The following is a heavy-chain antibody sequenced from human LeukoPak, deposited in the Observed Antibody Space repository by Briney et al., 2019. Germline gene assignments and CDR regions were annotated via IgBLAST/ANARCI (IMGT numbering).Heavy chain of an antibody. CDR2: ISSSGSTI. CDR1: GFTFDDHG. Sequence: GGSLRLSCAASGFTFDDHGMTWVRQVPGKGLEWVSYISSSGSTIYYADSVKGRFTISRDNAKNSLYLQMNSLRAEDTAVYYCARVRSDVVVVAAILDYWGQGTLVTVSS. CDR3: ARVRSDVVVVAAILDY. J-gene: IGHJ4*02. V-gene: IGHV3-48*03. D-gene: IGHD2-15*01.